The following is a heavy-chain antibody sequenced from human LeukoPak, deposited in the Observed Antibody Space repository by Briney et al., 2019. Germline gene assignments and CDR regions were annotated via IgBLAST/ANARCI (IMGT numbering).Heavy chain of an antibody. CDR2: ISGSGGST. J-gene: IGHJ3*02. V-gene: IGHV3-23*01. D-gene: IGHD3-16*02. Sequence: GGSLRLSCAASGFTFSSYAMSWVRQAPGKGLEWVSAISGSGGSTYYADSVKGRFTISRDNAKNSLYLQMNSLRAEDTAVYYCARVTVIPAPRGDAFDIWGQGTMVTVSS. CDR3: ARVTVIPAPRGDAFDI. CDR1: GFTFSSYA.